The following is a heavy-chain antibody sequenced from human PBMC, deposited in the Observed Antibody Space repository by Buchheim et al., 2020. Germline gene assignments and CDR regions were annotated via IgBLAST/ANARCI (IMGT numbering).Heavy chain of an antibody. J-gene: IGHJ4*02. D-gene: IGHD6-6*01. Sequence: QLQLQESGPGLVKPSETLSLTCTVSGGSISSSSYYWGWIRQPPGKGLEWIGSIYYSGSTYYNPSLQSRVTISVDTSKNQFSLKLSSVTAADTAVYYCARHEALVNYYFDYWGQGTL. CDR1: GGSISSSSYY. V-gene: IGHV4-39*01. CDR2: IYYSGST. CDR3: ARHEALVNYYFDY.